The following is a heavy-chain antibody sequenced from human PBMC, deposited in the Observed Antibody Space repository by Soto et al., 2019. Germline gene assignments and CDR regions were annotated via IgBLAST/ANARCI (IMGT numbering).Heavy chain of an antibody. CDR1: GFTFSNYA. Sequence: GGSLRLSCAASGFTFSNYALSWVRQAPGKGLEWVSSIGDNTYYADSVKGRFTISRDNSKNTLYLQMNSLRAEDTAVYYCAKDRGRPDAFNIWGQGTMVTVSS. J-gene: IGHJ3*02. CDR3: AKDRGRPDAFNI. V-gene: IGHV3-23*01. CDR2: IGDNT. D-gene: IGHD3-10*01.